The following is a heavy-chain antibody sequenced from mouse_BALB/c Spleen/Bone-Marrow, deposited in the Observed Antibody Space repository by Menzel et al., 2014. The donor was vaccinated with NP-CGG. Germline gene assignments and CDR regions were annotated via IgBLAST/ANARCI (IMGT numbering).Heavy chain of an antibody. V-gene: IGHV5-9-2*01. J-gene: IGHJ3*01. D-gene: IGHD2-4*01. CDR2: ISGGGSXT. CDR1: GFTFSNYG. CDR3: ARHAYYDQTEVSFVY. Sequence: EVQGVESGGGLVKSGGSLKLSCAASGFTFSNYGMSWVRQTPEKRLEWVATISGGGSXTFYSDSVKGRFTISRDNAKNNLYLQLSSLRSEDTALYYCARHAYYDQTEVSFVYWGQGTLVTVSA.